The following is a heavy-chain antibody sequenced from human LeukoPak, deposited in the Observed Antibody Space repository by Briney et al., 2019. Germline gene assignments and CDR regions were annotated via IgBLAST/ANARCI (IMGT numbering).Heavy chain of an antibody. V-gene: IGHV1-18*01. J-gene: IGHJ6*03. D-gene: IGHD3-9*01. Sequence: ASVKVSCKASGYTFTSYGISWVRQAPGQGLEWMGWISAYNGNTNYAQKFQGRVTITADESTSTAYMELSSLRSEDTAVYYCARVRYDILTGYNNYYYYYTDVWGKGTTVTISS. CDR2: ISAYNGNT. CDR1: GYTFTSYG. CDR3: ARVRYDILTGYNNYYYYYTDV.